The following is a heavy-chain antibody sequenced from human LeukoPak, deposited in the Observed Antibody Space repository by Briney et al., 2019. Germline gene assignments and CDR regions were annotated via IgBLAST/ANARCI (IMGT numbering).Heavy chain of an antibody. CDR3: ARSGRLWFGELLYPSNYFDY. V-gene: IGHV3-21*01. D-gene: IGHD3-10*01. J-gene: IGHJ4*02. Sequence: GGSLRLSCAASGFTFSSYSMNWVRQAPGKGLEWVSSISSSSSYIYYADSVKGRFTISRDNAKNSLYLQMNSLRAEDTAVYYCARSGRLWFGELLYPSNYFDYWGQGTLVTVSS. CDR1: GFTFSSYS. CDR2: ISSSSSYI.